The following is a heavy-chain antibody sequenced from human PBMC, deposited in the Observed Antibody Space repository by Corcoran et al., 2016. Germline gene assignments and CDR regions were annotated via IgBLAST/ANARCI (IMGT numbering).Heavy chain of an antibody. V-gene: IGHV6-1*01. D-gene: IGHD6-6*01. CDR3: VREGETRRYGMDV. Sequence: QVQLQQSGPGLVKPSQTLSLACAISGDSVSSNSATWTWIRQSPSRGLEWLGRTYYRSKWYNDYAVSVKSRMTINPDTSKNQFSLHLNPVTPAATAGYYCVREGETRRYGMDVWGQGTTVTVSS. J-gene: IGHJ6*02. CDR1: GDSVSSNSAT. CDR2: TYYRSKWYN.